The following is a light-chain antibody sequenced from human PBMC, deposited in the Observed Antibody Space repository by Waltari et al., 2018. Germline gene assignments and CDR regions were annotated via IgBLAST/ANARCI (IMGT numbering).Light chain of an antibody. CDR1: ERVSNN. V-gene: IGKV3-15*01. Sequence: EIVMTQSPVPLSVSPGESATLSCRASERVSNNLAWYQQRPGQAPRLLIYGASTRATGVPPRFSGTGSGTEFALTISSLQSEDFALYYCQQYRNWPPLTFGGGPRSRSN. CDR2: GAS. CDR3: QQYRNWPPLT. J-gene: IGKJ4*01.